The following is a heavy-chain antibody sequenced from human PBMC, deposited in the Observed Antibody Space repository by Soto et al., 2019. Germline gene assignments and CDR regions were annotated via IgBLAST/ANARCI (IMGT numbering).Heavy chain of an antibody. CDR2: ISTYNGNT. V-gene: IGHV1-18*04. J-gene: IGHJ5*02. D-gene: IGHD2-2*02. CDR3: ATFHCTTTRCYIGGFDP. CDR1: GYTFTSFG. Sequence: QVHLVQSGAEVQKPGASVKVSCEASGYTFTSFGISWVRQAPGQGLEWVGWISTYNGNTNYAQKFQGRVTMTTDTSTTTAYLELRGLRSDDTAIYYCATFHCTTTRCYIGGFDPWGQGTLVTVSS.